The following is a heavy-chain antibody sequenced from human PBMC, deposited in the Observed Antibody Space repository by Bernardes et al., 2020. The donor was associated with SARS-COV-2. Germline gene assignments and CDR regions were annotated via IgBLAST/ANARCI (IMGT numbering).Heavy chain of an antibody. CDR2: ISYDGSNK. Sequence: GGSLRLSCAASGFTFSSYGMHWVRQAPGKGLEWVAFISYDGSNKYYADSVKGRFTVSRDNSKNTLYLQMDSLRAEDTAVFYCAKDESEGTYYYDSWGQGTLVTVSS. J-gene: IGHJ5*01. CDR1: GFTFSSYG. D-gene: IGHD3-10*01. V-gene: IGHV3-30*18. CDR3: AKDESEGTYYYDS.